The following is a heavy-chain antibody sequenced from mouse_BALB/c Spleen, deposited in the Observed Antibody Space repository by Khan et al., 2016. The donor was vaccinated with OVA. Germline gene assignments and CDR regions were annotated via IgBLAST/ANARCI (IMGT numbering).Heavy chain of an antibody. J-gene: IGHJ3*01. Sequence: VQLKQSGPDLVKPSQSLSLTCTVTGYSITSGYSWHWIRQFPGNRLEWMAFIHYSGSTNYNPSLKSRTPIPRNTSTHQFFLQLNSVTPEDTATDYCARFYYYGSSFAYWGQGTLVTVSA. CDR1: GYSITSGYS. D-gene: IGHD1-1*01. CDR2: IHYSGST. V-gene: IGHV3-1*02. CDR3: ARFYYYGSSFAY.